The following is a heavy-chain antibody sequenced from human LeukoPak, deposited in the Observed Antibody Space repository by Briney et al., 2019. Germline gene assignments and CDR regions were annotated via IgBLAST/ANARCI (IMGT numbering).Heavy chain of an antibody. J-gene: IGHJ4*02. CDR3: ARWEARDTWVYDY. V-gene: IGHV3-7*01. CDR1: GFTLSNYW. D-gene: IGHD1-26*01. CDR2: IKQDGSKL. Sequence: GGSLRLSCAASGFTLSNYWMSWVRQAPGKGLERVANIKQDGSKLSYVDSVKGRFTVSRDNAKNSLYLQMNSLRAEDTAVYYCARWEARDTWVYDYWGQGTLVTVSS.